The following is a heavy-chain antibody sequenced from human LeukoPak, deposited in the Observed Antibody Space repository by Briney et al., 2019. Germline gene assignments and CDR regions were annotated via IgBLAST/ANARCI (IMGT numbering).Heavy chain of an antibody. CDR3: ARDFREVSSGWSGNLDY. CDR2: INPSGGST. Sequence: ASVKVSCKASGYTFTSYYMHWVRQAPGQGLEWMGIINPSGGSTNYAQKFQGRITMTRDTSTSTVYMELSSLRSEDTAVYYCARDFREVSSGWSGNLDYWGQGTLVTVSS. V-gene: IGHV1-46*01. D-gene: IGHD6-19*01. CDR1: GYTFTSYY. J-gene: IGHJ4*02.